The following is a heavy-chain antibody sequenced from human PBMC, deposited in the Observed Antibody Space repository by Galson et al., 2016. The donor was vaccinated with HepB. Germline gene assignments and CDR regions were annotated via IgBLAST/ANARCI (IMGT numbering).Heavy chain of an antibody. J-gene: IGHJ2*01. CDR1: GFNFKNAW. CDR2: IGKIADGGTS. Sequence: SLRLSCAASGFNFKNAWMTWVRQAPGKGLEWVGRIGKIADGGTSEYAAPVKGRFTISRDDSKDMLFLQMSGLKRDDTALYFCTTSYDFWSGDSYYYFDLWGRGTLVSVS. V-gene: IGHV3-15*04. CDR3: TTSYDFWSGDSYYYFDL. D-gene: IGHD3-3*01.